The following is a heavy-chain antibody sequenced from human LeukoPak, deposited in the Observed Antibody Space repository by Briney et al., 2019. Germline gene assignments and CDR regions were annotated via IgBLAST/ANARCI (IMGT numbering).Heavy chain of an antibody. Sequence: SVKVSCKASGGTFSSYAISWVRQAPGQGLEWMGRIIPILGIANYAQKFQGRVTITADKSTSTAYMELSSLRSEDTAVYYCARGRSSSSRDDYWGQGTLVTVSS. V-gene: IGHV1-69*04. CDR1: GGTFSSYA. J-gene: IGHJ4*02. CDR2: IIPILGIA. CDR3: ARGRSSSSRDDY. D-gene: IGHD6-6*01.